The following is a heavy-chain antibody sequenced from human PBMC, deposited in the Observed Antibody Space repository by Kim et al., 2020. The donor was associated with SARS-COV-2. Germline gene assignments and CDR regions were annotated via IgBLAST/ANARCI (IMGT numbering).Heavy chain of an antibody. V-gene: IGHV3-9*01. J-gene: IGHJ4*01. CDR1: GFTFDDYA. CDR3: AKGGSGSYYKGLIDY. D-gene: IGHD3-10*01. CDR2: ISWNSGSI. Sequence: GGSLRLSCAASGFTFDDYAMHWVRQAPGKGLEWVSGISWNSGSIGYADSVKGRFTISRDNAKNSLYLQMNSLRAEDTALYYCAKGGSGSYYKGLIDYWG.